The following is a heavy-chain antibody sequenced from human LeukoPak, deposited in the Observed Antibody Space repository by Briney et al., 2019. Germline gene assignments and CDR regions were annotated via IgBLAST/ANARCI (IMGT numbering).Heavy chain of an antibody. CDR2: IYYTGST. J-gene: IGHJ5*02. V-gene: IGHV4-31*03. CDR3: ARAKMTWFDP. D-gene: IGHD5-24*01. CDR1: GGSINSGAYY. Sequence: SETLSLTCSVSGGSINSGAYYWSWIRQHPTKGLEWIGYIYYTGSTYYNPSLKSRVTISADTSKNQFSLKLTSVTAADTAVYYCARAKMTWFDPWGRGTLVTVSS.